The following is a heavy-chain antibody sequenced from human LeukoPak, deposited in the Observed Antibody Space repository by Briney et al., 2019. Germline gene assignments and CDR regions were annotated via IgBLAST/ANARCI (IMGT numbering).Heavy chain of an antibody. D-gene: IGHD3-10*01. CDR1: GFTFSSYA. Sequence: PGGSLRLSRAASGFTFSSYAMSWVRQAPGKGLEWVSAISGSGGSTYYADSVKGRFTISRDNSKNTLYLQMNSLRAEDTAVYYCAKDYYGSGSYRYWGQGTLVTVSS. V-gene: IGHV3-23*01. CDR2: ISGSGGST. CDR3: AKDYYGSGSYRY. J-gene: IGHJ4*02.